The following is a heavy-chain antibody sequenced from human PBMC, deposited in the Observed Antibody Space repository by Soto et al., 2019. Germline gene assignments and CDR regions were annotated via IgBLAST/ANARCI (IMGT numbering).Heavy chain of an antibody. CDR3: GRDKSRDR. CDR1: GFTFNTYS. J-gene: IGHJ4*01. D-gene: IGHD2-2*01. CDR2: ITSGGGFI. V-gene: IGHV3-21*06. Sequence: GGSLRLSCDASGFTFNTYSMNWVRQAPGKGLEWVSSITSGGGFIFYSDSVKGRFTISRDNAKSSLYLQMSSLRVEDTAVYYCGRDKSRDRWGQGTLVTVSS.